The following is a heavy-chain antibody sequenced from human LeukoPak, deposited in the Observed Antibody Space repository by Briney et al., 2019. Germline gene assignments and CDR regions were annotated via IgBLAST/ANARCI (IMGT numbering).Heavy chain of an antibody. CDR3: AKGGCSSGWFEGDY. CDR1: GFTFSSYA. J-gene: IGHJ4*02. D-gene: IGHD6-19*01. CDR2: ISYDGSNK. Sequence: GGSLRLSCAASGFTFSSYAMHWVRQAPGKGLEWVAVISYDGSNKYYADSVKGRFTISRDNSKNTLYLQMNSLRAEDTAVYYCAKGGCSSGWFEGDYWGQGTLVTVSS. V-gene: IGHV3-30*04.